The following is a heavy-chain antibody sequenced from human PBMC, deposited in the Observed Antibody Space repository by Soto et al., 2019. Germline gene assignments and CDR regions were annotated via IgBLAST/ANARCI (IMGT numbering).Heavy chain of an antibody. CDR3: GRGTIVVLKDLDS. J-gene: IGHJ4*02. Sequence: QVQLVQSGTEVKKPGSSVKVSCKASGGTFRNYPINWVREAPGQGLECMGSIFPLTHKPDYAQNFQARLTIIAYKSTSTAYMAMSTLTSDDPAMYFCGRGTIVVLKDLDSCGQVTLVTVSS. CDR1: GGTFRNYP. CDR2: IFPLTHKP. V-gene: IGHV1-69*08. D-gene: IGHD2-2*01.